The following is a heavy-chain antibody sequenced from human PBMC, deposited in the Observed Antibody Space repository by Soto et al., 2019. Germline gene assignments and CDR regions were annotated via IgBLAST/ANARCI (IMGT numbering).Heavy chain of an antibody. CDR2: INAGNGNT. V-gene: IGHV1-3*05. CDR3: ARSIVVVTALDY. J-gene: IGHJ4*02. Sequence: QVXLXXXXXXEXXPXXSVKVXXKASGYTXXSYAMHWVRXXPGQRLEWMGWINAGNGNTKYSQKFQGRVTITRDTSASTAYMELSSLRSEDTAVYYCARSIVVVTALDYWGQGTLVTVSS. D-gene: IGHD2-21*02. CDR1: GYTXXSYA.